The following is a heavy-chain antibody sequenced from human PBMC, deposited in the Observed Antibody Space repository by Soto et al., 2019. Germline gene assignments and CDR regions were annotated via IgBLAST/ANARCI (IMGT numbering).Heavy chain of an antibody. J-gene: IGHJ4*02. CDR3: ATGYSYYPN. Sequence: SETLSLTCTVSGGSVSSNSYFWSWIRQPPGKGLEWIGYIYYSGTTNYNSSLKSRVTILLDTSRNHLSLKLSSVTAADTAVYYCATGYSYYPNWGQGALVTVSS. CDR2: IYYSGTT. D-gene: IGHD3-16*01. V-gene: IGHV4-61*03. CDR1: GGSVSSNSYF.